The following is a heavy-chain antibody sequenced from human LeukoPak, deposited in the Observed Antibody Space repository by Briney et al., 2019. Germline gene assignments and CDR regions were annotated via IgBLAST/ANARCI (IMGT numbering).Heavy chain of an antibody. V-gene: IGHV4-61*05. J-gene: IGHJ6*02. CDR3: ARLAYYYYGMDV. CDR2: IYYSGST. Sequence: PSETLSLTCTVSGGSISSSSYYWSWIRQPPGKGLEWIGYIYYSGSTNYNPSLKSRVTISVDTSKNQFSLKLSSVTAADTAVYYCARLAYYYYGMDVWGQGTTVTVSS. CDR1: GGSISSSSYY.